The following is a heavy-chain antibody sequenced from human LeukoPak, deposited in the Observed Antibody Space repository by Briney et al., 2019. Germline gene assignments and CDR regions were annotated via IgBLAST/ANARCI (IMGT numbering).Heavy chain of an antibody. D-gene: IGHD1-7*01. Sequence: ASVKVSCKVSGYTLTELSMHWVRQAPGKGLEWMGAFDPEDGETIYAQKFQGRVTMTEDTSTDTAYMELSSLRSEDTAVYYCATYRLYNWNYLFDYWGQGTLVTVSS. V-gene: IGHV1-24*01. J-gene: IGHJ4*02. CDR3: ATYRLYNWNYLFDY. CDR2: FDPEDGET. CDR1: GYTLTELS.